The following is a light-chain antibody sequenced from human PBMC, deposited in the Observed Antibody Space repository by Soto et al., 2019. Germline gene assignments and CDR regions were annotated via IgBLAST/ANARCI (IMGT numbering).Light chain of an antibody. CDR2: EVS. CDR3: SSYTSSGTYV. J-gene: IGLJ1*01. Sequence: QSALTQPASVSGSPGQSITISCTGTSSDVGGYSYVSWYQQHPGKAPKLMIYEVSNRPSGVSYRFSGSKSGNTASLTISGLQAEDEADYYCSSYTSSGTYVFGTGTKLTVL. V-gene: IGLV2-14*01. CDR1: SSDVGGYSY.